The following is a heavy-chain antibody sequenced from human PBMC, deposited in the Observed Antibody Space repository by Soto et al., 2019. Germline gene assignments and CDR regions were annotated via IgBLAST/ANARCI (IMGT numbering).Heavy chain of an antibody. CDR1: GFTFSSYA. J-gene: IGHJ4*02. Sequence: GGSLRLSCAASGFTFSSYAMSWVRQAPGKGLEWVSTIGGSGGSTYYADSVKGRFTISRDNSKNTLYLQMNSLRAEDTAVYYCAKLWFGEVATVDYWGQGTPVTVSS. CDR3: AKLWFGEVATVDY. CDR2: IGGSGGST. V-gene: IGHV3-23*01. D-gene: IGHD3-10*01.